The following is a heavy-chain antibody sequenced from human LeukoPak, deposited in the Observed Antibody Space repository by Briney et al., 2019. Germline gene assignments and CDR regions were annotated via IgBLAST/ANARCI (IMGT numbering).Heavy chain of an antibody. CDR1: GFTFSSYE. Sequence: PGGSLRLSCAASGFTFSSYEMNWVRQAPGEGLEGVSYITSSCSTIYYPESVNGRFTISRENAKNSLYLQMNSLRAEDTAVYHSAIPTYYYDSSGQGYWGQGTLVTVSS. D-gene: IGHD3-22*01. J-gene: IGHJ4*02. CDR2: ITSSCSTI. V-gene: IGHV3-48*03. CDR3: AIPTYYYDSSGQGY.